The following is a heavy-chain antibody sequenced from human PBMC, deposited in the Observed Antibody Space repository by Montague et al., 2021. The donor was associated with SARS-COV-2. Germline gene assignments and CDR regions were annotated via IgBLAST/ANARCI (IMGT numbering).Heavy chain of an antibody. CDR3: AREMIRGVTTPFDY. Sequence: SETLSLTCSVSAGSIISSGYYWGWIRQPPGKELEWIGNIYYSGTTYYNPSLQSRVTISVDTSKNHLSLRLSSVTAADTAVYFCAREMIRGVTTPFDYWGQGSLVTVSS. J-gene: IGHJ4*02. D-gene: IGHD3-10*01. V-gene: IGHV4-39*02. CDR1: AGSIISSGYY. CDR2: IYYSGTT.